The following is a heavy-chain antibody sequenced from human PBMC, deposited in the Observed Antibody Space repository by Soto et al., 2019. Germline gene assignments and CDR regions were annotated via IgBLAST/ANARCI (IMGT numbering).Heavy chain of an antibody. CDR1: GYSFTSYW. D-gene: IGHD6-19*01. CDR3: ARRIAVADYKGYYYYGMDV. Sequence: GESLKISCKGSGYSFTSYWISWVRQMPGKGLEWMGRIDPSDSYTNYSPSFQGHVTISADKSISTAYLQWSSLKASDTATYYCARRIAVADYKGYYYYGMDVWGQGTTVTVSS. V-gene: IGHV5-10-1*01. CDR2: IDPSDSYT. J-gene: IGHJ6*02.